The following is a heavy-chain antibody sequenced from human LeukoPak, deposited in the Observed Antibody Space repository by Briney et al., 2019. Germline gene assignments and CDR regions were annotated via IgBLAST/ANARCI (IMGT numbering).Heavy chain of an antibody. CDR3: ARARVAAARTCFDS. Sequence: GGSLRLSCAASGFTFSSYSMNWVRQAPGKGLEWVSYISSSTSTIYYADSVKGRFTISRDNAKNSLYLQMNSLRAEDTAVYYCARARVAAARTCFDSWGQGTLVTVSS. CDR1: GFTFSSYS. J-gene: IGHJ4*02. V-gene: IGHV3-48*04. D-gene: IGHD6-13*01. CDR2: ISSSTSTI.